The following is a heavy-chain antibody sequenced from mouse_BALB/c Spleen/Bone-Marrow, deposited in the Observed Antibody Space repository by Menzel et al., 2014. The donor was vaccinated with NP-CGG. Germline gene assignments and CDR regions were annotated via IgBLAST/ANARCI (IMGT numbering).Heavy chain of an antibody. CDR2: INPSNGGA. Sequence: QVHVKQSGAELVKPGASVKLSCKASGCTFTSYYMYWVKQRPGQGLEWIGEINPSNGGADFNEKFKIKATQTVDKSPSTAYMQLSSLTSEDSAVYYCTTSRGYNWFAYWGQGTLVTVSA. V-gene: IGHV1S81*02. J-gene: IGHJ3*01. CDR1: GCTFTSYY. CDR3: TTSRGYNWFAY. D-gene: IGHD2-2*01.